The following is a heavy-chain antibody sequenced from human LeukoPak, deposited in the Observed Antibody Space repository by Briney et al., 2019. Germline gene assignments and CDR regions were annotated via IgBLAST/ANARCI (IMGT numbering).Heavy chain of an antibody. V-gene: IGHV6-1*01. CDR1: GDSVSSNSAA. J-gene: IGHJ4*02. Sequence: SQTLSLTCAISGDSVSSNSAALNWIRQSPSRGLEWLGRTYYRSKWYNDYAVSVKSRITINPDTSKNQFSLQLNSVTPEDTAVYYCARGSRVEMATIFAPFDYWGQGTLVTVSS. CDR3: ARGSRVEMATIFAPFDY. CDR2: TYYRSKWYN. D-gene: IGHD5-24*01.